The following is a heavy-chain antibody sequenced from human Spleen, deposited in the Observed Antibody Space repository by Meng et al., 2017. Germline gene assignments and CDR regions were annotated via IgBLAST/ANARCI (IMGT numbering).Heavy chain of an antibody. J-gene: IGHJ4*02. Sequence: GESLKISCAASGFTFSSYAMHWVRQAPGKGLEWVAVISYDGSNKYYADSVKGRFTISRDNSKNTLYLQMNSLRAEDTAVYYCAKEKDWGQGTLVTVSS. CDR1: GFTFSSYA. CDR2: ISYDGSNK. V-gene: IGHV3-30*04. CDR3: AKEKD.